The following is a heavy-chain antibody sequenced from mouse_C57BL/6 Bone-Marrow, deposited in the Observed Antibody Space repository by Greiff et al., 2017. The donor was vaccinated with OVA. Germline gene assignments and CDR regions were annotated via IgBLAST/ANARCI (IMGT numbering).Heavy chain of an antibody. CDR1: GFTFSDYG. V-gene: IGHV5-17*01. CDR2: ISSGSSTI. D-gene: IGHD2-3*01. J-gene: IGHJ4*01. CDR3: ARDGYYRAMDY. Sequence: EVQLVESGGGLVKPGGSLKLSCAASGFTFSDYGMHWVRQAPEKGLEWVAYISSGSSTIYYADTVKGRFTISRDNAKNTLFLPMTSLRSEDTAMYYCARDGYYRAMDYWGQGTSVTVSS.